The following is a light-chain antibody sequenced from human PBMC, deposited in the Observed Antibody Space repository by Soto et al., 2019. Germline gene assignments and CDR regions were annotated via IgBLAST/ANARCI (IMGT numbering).Light chain of an antibody. CDR1: QSVSNY. J-gene: IGKJ5*01. CDR2: DVS. CDR3: QQRSDWPIT. Sequence: EIVLTQSPATLSLSPGERATLSCRASQSVSNYLAWYQQKPGQAPRLLIYDVSTRATGVPARFSGSGSGTDFTLTITSLEPEDFAVYSCQQRSDWPITFGQGTRLEIK. V-gene: IGKV3-11*01.